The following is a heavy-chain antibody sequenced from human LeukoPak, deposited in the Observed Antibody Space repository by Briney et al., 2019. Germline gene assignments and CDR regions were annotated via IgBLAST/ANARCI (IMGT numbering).Heavy chain of an antibody. CDR1: GFTFSNNG. CDR2: IQNDGNNK. Sequence: GGSLRLSCAASGFTFSNNGMHWVRQAPGKGLECVAFIQNDGNNKKYADSVKGRFSISRDNSKNTLYLQMNSLRSEDTALYYCARDWGTSSLYLVNWGQGTLVTVSS. D-gene: IGHD6-6*01. CDR3: ARDWGTSSLYLVN. V-gene: IGHV3-30*02. J-gene: IGHJ4*02.